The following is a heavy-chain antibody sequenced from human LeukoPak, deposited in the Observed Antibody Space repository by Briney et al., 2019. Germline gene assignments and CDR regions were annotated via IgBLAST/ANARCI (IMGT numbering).Heavy chain of an antibody. Sequence: SETLSLTCTVSGDSINSYYWSWIRQPPGKGLEWIGYIYYSGSTNYNPSLKRRVTISVGTSKNRFSLRLSSVTAADTAVYYCARDRSGSYSRYYYYGMDVWGQGTTVTVSS. V-gene: IGHV4-59*12. CDR3: ARDRSGSYSRYYYYGMDV. D-gene: IGHD1-26*01. CDR1: GDSINSYY. CDR2: IYYSGST. J-gene: IGHJ6*02.